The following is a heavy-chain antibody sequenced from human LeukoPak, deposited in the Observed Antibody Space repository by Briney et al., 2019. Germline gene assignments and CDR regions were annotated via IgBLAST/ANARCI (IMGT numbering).Heavy chain of an antibody. V-gene: IGHV4-39*01. CDR2: IYYSGIT. CDR1: GDSISNSNYY. J-gene: IGHJ3*02. Sequence: PSETLSHTCTVSGDSISNSNYYWGWIRQPPGKGLEWIASIYYSGITYYNPSLKSRVTISVDTPKNQFSLKLNSVTAADTAVYYCASLPSNDAFDIWGRGTMVTVSS. CDR3: ASLPSNDAFDI.